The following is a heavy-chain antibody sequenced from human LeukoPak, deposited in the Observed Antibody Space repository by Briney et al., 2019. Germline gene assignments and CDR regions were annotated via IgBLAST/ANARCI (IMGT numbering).Heavy chain of an antibody. V-gene: IGHV3-30*02. Sequence: GGSLRLSCAASGFTFSSYGMHWVCQAPGKGLEWVSFINYNGRNNYYADSVKGRFTISRDSSKNTLPLQMNSLRDEDTAVYYCAKDSPIYYIDYWGQGTLVTVSS. D-gene: IGHD3-10*01. CDR2: INYNGRNN. CDR1: GFTFSSYG. CDR3: AKDSPIYYIDY. J-gene: IGHJ4*02.